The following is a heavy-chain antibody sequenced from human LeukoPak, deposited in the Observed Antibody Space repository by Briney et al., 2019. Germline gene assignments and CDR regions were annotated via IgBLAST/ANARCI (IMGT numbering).Heavy chain of an antibody. V-gene: IGHV3-74*01. CDR2: IKSEGSST. Sequence: GGSLRLSCVVSGFTFSNYWMHWVRQAPGKGLVWVSRIKSEGSSTSYADFVEGRFTISRDNTKNTLYLQMNSLRVEDTAVYYCARLGVVPAAIGNYWGQGTLVSVSS. CDR1: GFTFSNYW. J-gene: IGHJ4*02. CDR3: ARLGVVPAAIGNY. D-gene: IGHD2-2*01.